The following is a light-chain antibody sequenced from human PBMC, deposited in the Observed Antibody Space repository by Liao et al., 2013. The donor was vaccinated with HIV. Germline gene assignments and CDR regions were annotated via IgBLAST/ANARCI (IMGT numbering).Light chain of an antibody. CDR3: QVWDSSSDRWV. J-gene: IGLJ3*02. V-gene: IGLV3-1*01. Sequence: SFEVTQPPTVSVSPGQTASITCSGDKLGYKYVSWYQQKSGQSPVLVIYQDTRRPSGIPERFSGANSGNTATLTISGTQAMDEADYYCQVWDSSSDRWVFGGGTKLTVL. CDR2: QDT. CDR1: KLGYKY.